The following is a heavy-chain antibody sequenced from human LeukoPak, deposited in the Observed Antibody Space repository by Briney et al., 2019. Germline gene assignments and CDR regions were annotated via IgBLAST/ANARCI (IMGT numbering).Heavy chain of an antibody. V-gene: IGHV4-34*01. Sequence: SETLSLTCAVYGGSFSGYYWSWIRQPPGKGLEWIGEINHSGSTNYNPSLKSRVTISVDTSKNQFSLKLSSVTAADTAVYYCARGRRHYYYMDVWGKGTTVTVSS. J-gene: IGHJ6*03. D-gene: IGHD6-25*01. CDR1: GGSFSGYY. CDR2: INHSGST. CDR3: ARGRRHYYYMDV.